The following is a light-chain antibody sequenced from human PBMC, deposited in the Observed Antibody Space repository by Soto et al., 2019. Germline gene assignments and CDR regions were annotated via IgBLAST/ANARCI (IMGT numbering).Light chain of an antibody. V-gene: IGKV3-15*01. Sequence: EIVLTQSPGTLSLSPWERATLSCRASQSININLAWYQQKPGQAPRLLIYGASTRATGLPARFSGSGSGTEFTLIISSLQSEDSAVYYCQQYDNWPITFGQGTRLEIK. J-gene: IGKJ5*01. CDR1: QSININ. CDR3: QQYDNWPIT. CDR2: GAS.